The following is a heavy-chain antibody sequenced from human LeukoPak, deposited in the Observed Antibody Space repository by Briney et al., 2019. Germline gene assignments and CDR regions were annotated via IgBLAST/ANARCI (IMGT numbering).Heavy chain of an antibody. CDR3: ARVYPYYYDNSGYSGYFDY. CDR1: GGSISSGGYY. V-gene: IGHV4-31*03. Sequence: SQTLSLTCTVSGGSISSGGYYWSWIRQHPGKGLEWIGYIYYSGSTYYNPSLKSRVTISVDTSKNQFSLKLSSVTAADTAVYSCARVYPYYYDNSGYSGYFDYWGQGILVTVSS. D-gene: IGHD3-22*01. J-gene: IGHJ4*02. CDR2: IYYSGST.